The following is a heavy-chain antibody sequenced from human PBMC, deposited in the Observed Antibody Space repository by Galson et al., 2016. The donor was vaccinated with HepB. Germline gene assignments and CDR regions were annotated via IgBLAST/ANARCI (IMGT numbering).Heavy chain of an antibody. V-gene: IGHV3-21*01. CDR1: GFTFSSYS. Sequence: SLRLSCAASGFTFSSYSMNWVRQAPGKGLEWVSTISSTSIYIYYAESVKGRFTISRDNAKNSLHLQMNSLRAEDTAVYYCARGGSTGYYWGQGSLVTVSS. CDR2: ISSTSIYI. CDR3: ARGGSTGYY. J-gene: IGHJ4*02. D-gene: IGHD6-19*01.